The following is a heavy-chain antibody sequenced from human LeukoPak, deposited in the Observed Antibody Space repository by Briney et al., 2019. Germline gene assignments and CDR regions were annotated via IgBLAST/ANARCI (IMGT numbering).Heavy chain of an antibody. CDR2: INPNSGGT. CDR1: GYTFTGYY. CDR3: ARESGACSGGTCYSNWFDP. J-gene: IGHJ5*02. Sequence: ASVKVSFKASGYTFTGYYMHWVRQAPGQGPEWMGWINPNSGGTNYAQKFQGRVTLTRDTSIITAYMELSRLRSDDTAVYYCARESGACSGGTCYSNWFDPWGQGTLVTVSS. V-gene: IGHV1-2*02. D-gene: IGHD2-15*01.